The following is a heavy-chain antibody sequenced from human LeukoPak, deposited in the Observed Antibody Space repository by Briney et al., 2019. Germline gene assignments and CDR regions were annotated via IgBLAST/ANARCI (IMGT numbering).Heavy chain of an antibody. D-gene: IGHD4-17*01. J-gene: IGHJ5*02. CDR3: AKKYTTGLDP. CDR2: NNDSGGST. CDR1: GFPFGTHA. Sequence: GGSLRLSCAASGFPFGTHAMIWVRQATGKGLEWVSDNNDSGGSTYYTAAVMGRLSISRDNSTNTLYLQMNSLRAEDAAIYYCAKKYTTGLDPWGQGTLVTVSS. V-gene: IGHV3-23*01.